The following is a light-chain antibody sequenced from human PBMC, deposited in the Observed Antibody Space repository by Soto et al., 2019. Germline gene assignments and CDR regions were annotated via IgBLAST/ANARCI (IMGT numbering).Light chain of an antibody. J-gene: IGKJ1*01. V-gene: IGKV1-12*01. CDR1: QDISTR. CDR3: QQAHTFPWT. CDR2: AAS. Sequence: DIQLTQSPSSVSASVGDRVTITCRASQDISTRLAWYQQKPGTAPKLLIYAASTSGSGVPSRFSGSGSGTDFPLTVSSLQSEDFATYFCQQAHTFPWTFGQGTKVDIK.